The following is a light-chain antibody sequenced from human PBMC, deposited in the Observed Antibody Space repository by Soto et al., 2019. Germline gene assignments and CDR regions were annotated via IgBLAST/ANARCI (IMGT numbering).Light chain of an antibody. CDR1: QGISSA. J-gene: IGKJ2*02. Sequence: AIQLTQSPSSLSASVGDRVTITCRASQGISSALAWYQQKPVKAPKLLIYDASSLKSGVPSRFSGSGSGTDFTLTISSLQPEDFATYYCQQFNSDPRTFGQGTKLEIK. CDR3: QQFNSDPRT. CDR2: DAS. V-gene: IGKV1-13*02.